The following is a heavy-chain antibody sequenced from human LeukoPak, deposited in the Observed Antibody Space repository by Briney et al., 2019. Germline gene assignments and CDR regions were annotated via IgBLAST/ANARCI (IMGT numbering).Heavy chain of an antibody. J-gene: IGHJ3*01. CDR3: ARGGGTNDL. V-gene: IGHV3-7*04. CDR1: GFTFSRYR. Sequence: GGSLRLSCTASGFTFSRYRMTWVRHAPGKGLEWVANIKDDGSEKYYVDSVKGRFTISRDNANNSLCLQLNSLRAEDTAVYYCARGGGTNDLWGQGTMVSVSS. D-gene: IGHD1-7*01. CDR2: IKDDGSEK.